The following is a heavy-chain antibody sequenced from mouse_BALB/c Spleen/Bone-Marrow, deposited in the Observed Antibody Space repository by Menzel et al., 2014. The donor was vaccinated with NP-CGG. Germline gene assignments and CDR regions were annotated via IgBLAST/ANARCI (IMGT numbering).Heavy chain of an antibody. CDR1: GFTFKTYA. J-gene: IGHJ2*01. CDR3: VGGYGNLVY. Sequence: EVMLVESGGGLVQPKGSLKLSCAASGFTFKTYAMNWVRQTPGKGLEWVAHIRSKSNNYATYSADSVKDRLTISRDNSQSMLYLERNKLKTEDTAIYSSVGGYGNLVYWGQGAPLTRSS. V-gene: IGHV10-1*02. CDR2: IRSKSNNYAT. D-gene: IGHD2-1*01.